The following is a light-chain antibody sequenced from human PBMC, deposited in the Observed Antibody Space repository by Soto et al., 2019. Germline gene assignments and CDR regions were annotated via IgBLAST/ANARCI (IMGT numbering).Light chain of an antibody. J-gene: IGKJ1*01. CDR2: DAS. CDR3: QPRSNWWT. V-gene: IGKV3-11*01. Sequence: EIVLTQSPATLSLSPGERATLSCRASQSVSSYLAWYQQKPGQAPRLLIFDASNRATSIPARFSGSESGTVFTLTIRSLEPEDFAVYYCQPRSNWWTFGQGTKVEIK. CDR1: QSVSSY.